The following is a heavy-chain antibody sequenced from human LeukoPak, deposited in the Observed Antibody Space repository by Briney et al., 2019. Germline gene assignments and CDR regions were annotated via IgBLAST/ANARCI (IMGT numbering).Heavy chain of an antibody. Sequence: SETLSLTCTVSGGSISGYYWTWIRQPPGKGLEWIGYIYYSGSTNYNPSLKTRVTISVDMSKNQFSLKLSSVTAADTAVYYCAGPRSYFDYWGQGTLVTVSS. CDR2: IYYSGST. J-gene: IGHJ4*02. CDR1: GGSISGYY. V-gene: IGHV4-59*08. CDR3: AGPRSYFDY.